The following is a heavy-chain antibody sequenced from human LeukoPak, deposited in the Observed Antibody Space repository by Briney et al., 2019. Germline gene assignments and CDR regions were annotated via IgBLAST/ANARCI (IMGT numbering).Heavy chain of an antibody. CDR1: GFPFSSYW. Sequence: PGGSLRLSCAASGFPFSSYWMSWVRQAPGKGLEWVANIKQDGSEKYYVDSVKGRFTISRDNAKNSLYLQMNSLRAEDTAVYYCARVRCSGGSCYFDYFDYWGQGTLVTVSS. J-gene: IGHJ4*02. V-gene: IGHV3-7*03. CDR3: ARVRCSGGSCYFDYFDY. D-gene: IGHD2-15*01. CDR2: IKQDGSEK.